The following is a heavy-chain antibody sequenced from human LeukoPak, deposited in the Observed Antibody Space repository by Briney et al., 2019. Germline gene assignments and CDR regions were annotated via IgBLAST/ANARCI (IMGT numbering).Heavy chain of an antibody. J-gene: IGHJ6*04. D-gene: IGHD3-10*01. V-gene: IGHV4-4*02. Sequence: SGTLSLTCAVSGGSISSSNWWSWVRQPPGKGLEWIGEIYHSGSTNYNPSLKGRVTISVDKSKNQFSLKLSSVTAADTAVYYCARAPITMVRGLYYYYGMDVWGKGTTVTVSS. CDR2: IYHSGST. CDR3: ARAPITMVRGLYYYYGMDV. CDR1: GGSISSSNW.